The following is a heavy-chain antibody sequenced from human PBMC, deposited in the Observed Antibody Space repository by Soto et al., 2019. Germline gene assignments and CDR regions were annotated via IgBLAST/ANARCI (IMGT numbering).Heavy chain of an antibody. D-gene: IGHD2-21*02. CDR2: IIPIFGTA. J-gene: IGHJ6*02. V-gene: IGHV1-69*13. CDR1: GCTFSSYA. CDR3: AKRVTAASTYYYYDGMDV. Sequence: ASVKVSCKASGCTFSSYAISWVRQAPGQGLEWMGGIIPIFGTANYAQKFQGRVTITADESTSTAYMELSSLRSEDTAVYYCAKRVTAASTYYYYDGMDVWGQGTTVTVSS.